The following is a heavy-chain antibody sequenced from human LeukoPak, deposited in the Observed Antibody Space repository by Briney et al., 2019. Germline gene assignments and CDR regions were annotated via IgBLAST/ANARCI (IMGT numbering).Heavy chain of an antibody. J-gene: IGHJ4*02. CDR3: VSGDGRGYGSEC. V-gene: IGHV3-7*01. D-gene: IGHD5-18*01. CDR1: GFSFSTTW. CDR2: IQNDGGVT. Sequence: PGGSLRLSCAASGFSFSTTWMSWVRQAPGEGLEWVAIIQNDGGVTIYVDSVKGGFTISRNNDKNSLFLQMNSLRAEDTAGDYCVSGDGRGYGSECWGQGTLVTVSS.